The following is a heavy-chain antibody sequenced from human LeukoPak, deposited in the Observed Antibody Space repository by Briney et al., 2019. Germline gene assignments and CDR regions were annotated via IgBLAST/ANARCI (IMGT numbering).Heavy chain of an antibody. CDR3: ARRGTGHGMDV. CDR2: INNDGSSA. V-gene: IGHV3-74*01. CDR1: GFTFNNYW. D-gene: IGHD1-1*01. Sequence: GGSLRLSCAASGFTFNNYWIHWVRQVPGKGLVWVSRINNDGSSASYVDSVKGRFTISRDNAKNTLFLQMNSLRAEDTAVYYCARRGTGHGMDVWGQGTTVIVSS. J-gene: IGHJ6*02.